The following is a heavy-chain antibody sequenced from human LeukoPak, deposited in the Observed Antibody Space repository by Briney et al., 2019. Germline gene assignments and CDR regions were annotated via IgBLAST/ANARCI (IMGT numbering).Heavy chain of an antibody. CDR2: IDTDGSNR. CDR3: ARIYSNFVSLGF. CDR1: GFTFSSYW. J-gene: IGHJ4*02. D-gene: IGHD4-11*01. V-gene: IGHV3-74*01. Sequence: GGSLRLSCAASGFTFSSYWTHWVRQTPGKGLVWVSRIDTDGSNRNYADSVKGRFTISRDNAKNTLYLEMNSLRAEDTAVYYCARIYSNFVSLGFWGQGTLVTVSS.